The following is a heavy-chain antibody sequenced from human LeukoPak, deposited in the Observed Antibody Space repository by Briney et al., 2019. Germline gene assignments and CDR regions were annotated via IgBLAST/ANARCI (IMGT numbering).Heavy chain of an antibody. Sequence: GASVKVSCTASGYTFTSYYMHWVRQAPGQGLEWMGIINPSGGSTSYAQKFQGRVTMTRDTSMSTVYMELSSLRSEDTAVYYCARAQLVRNAFDIWGQGTMVTVSS. J-gene: IGHJ3*02. CDR2: INPSGGST. CDR3: ARAQLVRNAFDI. D-gene: IGHD6-6*01. V-gene: IGHV1-46*01. CDR1: GYTFTSYY.